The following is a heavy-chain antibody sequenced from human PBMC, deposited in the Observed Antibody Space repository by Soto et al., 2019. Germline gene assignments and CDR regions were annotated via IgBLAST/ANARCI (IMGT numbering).Heavy chain of an antibody. CDR3: ARDGIVGSSSFLPDY. V-gene: IGHV1-46*01. CDR2: INPSGGST. Sequence: ASVKVSCKASGYTFASYYMHWGRQAPEQGLEWMGIINPSGGSTSYAQKFQGRVTMTRDTSTSTVYMELSSLRSEDTAVYYCARDGIVGSSSFLPDYWGQGTLVTVSS. CDR1: GYTFASYY. D-gene: IGHD6-6*01. J-gene: IGHJ4*02.